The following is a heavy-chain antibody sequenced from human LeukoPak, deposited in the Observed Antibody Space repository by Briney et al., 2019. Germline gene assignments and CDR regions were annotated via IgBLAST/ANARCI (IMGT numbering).Heavy chain of an antibody. CDR2: IIPILGIA. D-gene: IGHD2-2*01. V-gene: IGHV1-69*04. CDR1: GGTFSSYA. J-gene: IGHJ4*02. Sequence: GSSVKVSCKASGGTFSSYAISWVRQAHGQGLEWMGRIIPILGIANYAQKFQGRVTITADKSTSTAYMELSSLRSEDTAVYYCARVVVVPAAIRNTLALDYWGQGTLVTVSS. CDR3: ARVVVVPAAIRNTLALDY.